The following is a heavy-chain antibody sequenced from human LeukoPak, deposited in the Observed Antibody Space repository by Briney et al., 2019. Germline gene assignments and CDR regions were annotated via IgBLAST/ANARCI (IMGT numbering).Heavy chain of an antibody. J-gene: IGHJ4*02. CDR2: ISGSGGST. V-gene: IGHV3-23*01. D-gene: IGHD3-22*01. Sequence: GGSLRLSCAASGFTFSSYAMSWVRQAPGKGLEWVSAISGSGGSTYYADSVKGRFTISRDNPKNTLYLQMNSLRAEDTAVYYCAKDQWKYYYDSSGYMDAGSTGYWGQGTLVTVSS. CDR1: GFTFSSYA. CDR3: AKDQWKYYYDSSGYMDAGSTGY.